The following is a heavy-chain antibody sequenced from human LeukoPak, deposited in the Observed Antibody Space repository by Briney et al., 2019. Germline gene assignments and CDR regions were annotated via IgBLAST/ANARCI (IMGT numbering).Heavy chain of an antibody. J-gene: IGHJ6*03. CDR3: ASFLYGSGSPRRDYYYYMDV. D-gene: IGHD3-10*01. V-gene: IGHV4-39*01. CDR1: GGSISSSSYY. CDR2: IYYSGST. Sequence: SETLSLTCTVSGGSISSSSYYWGWIRQPPGKGLEWIGSIYYSGSTYYNPSLKSRVTISVDTSKNQFSLKLSSVTAADTAVYYCASFLYGSGSPRRDYYYYMDVWGKGTTVTISS.